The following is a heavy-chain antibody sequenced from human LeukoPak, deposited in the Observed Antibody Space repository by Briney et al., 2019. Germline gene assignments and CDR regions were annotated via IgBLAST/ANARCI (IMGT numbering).Heavy chain of an antibody. V-gene: IGHV3-7*01. J-gene: IGHJ4*02. CDR2: IKQDGSEK. D-gene: IGHD2-21*01. CDR3: AREHIVVVIERGNFDY. CDR1: GFTFSSYW. Sequence: GGSLRLSCAASGFTFSSYWMSWVRQAPGKGLEWVANIKQDGSEKYYVDSVKGRFTISRDNAKNSLYLQMNSLRAEDTAVYYCAREHIVVVIERGNFDYWGQGTLVTVSS.